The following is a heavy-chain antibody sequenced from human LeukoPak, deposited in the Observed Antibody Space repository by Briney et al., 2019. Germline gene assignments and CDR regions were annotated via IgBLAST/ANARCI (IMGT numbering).Heavy chain of an antibody. CDR3: ATLAVADTGPDY. CDR1: GFTFSSYW. CDR2: INSDGSST. V-gene: IGHV3-74*01. J-gene: IGHJ4*02. D-gene: IGHD6-19*01. Sequence: GGSLTLSCAASGFTFSSYWMHWVRQAPGKGLVWVSRINSDGSSTSYADSVKGRFTISRDNAKNTLYLQMNGLRAEDTSVYYCATLAVADTGPDYWGQGTLVTVSS.